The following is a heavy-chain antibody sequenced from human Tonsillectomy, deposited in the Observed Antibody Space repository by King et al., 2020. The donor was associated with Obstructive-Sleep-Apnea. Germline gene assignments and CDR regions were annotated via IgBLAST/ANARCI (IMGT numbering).Heavy chain of an antibody. CDR2: IYWDGSRK. J-gene: IGHJ6*02. V-gene: IGHV3-9*01. CDR3: GKDISPGGMDV. CDR1: GFNRNDYG. Sequence: QLVQSGGGLVQPGRSLRLSCAASGFNRNDYGMHWFRQASGKGLEWVPGIYWDGSRKGYAGFVKGRFTISRDNAKSSLYLQMNNLKAEDTAVYYCGKDISPGGMDVWGQGTTVTVSS. D-gene: IGHD1-14*01.